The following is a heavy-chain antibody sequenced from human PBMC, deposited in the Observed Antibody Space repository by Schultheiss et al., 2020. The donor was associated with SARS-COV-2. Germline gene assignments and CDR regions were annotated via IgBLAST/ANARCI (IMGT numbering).Heavy chain of an antibody. CDR1: GFTFSSYE. V-gene: IGHV3-30*07. D-gene: IGHD6-6*01. CDR2: ISYDGSNK. Sequence: GGSLRLSCAASGFTFSSYEMNWVRQAPGKGLEWVAVISYDGSNKYYAESVKGRFTISRDNSKNTLYLQMNSLRAEDTAVYYCVSLAARYGYWGQGTLVTVSS. CDR3: VSLAARYGY. J-gene: IGHJ4*02.